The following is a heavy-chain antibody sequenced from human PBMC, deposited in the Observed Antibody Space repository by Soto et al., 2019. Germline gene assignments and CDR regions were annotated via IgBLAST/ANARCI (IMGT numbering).Heavy chain of an antibody. Sequence: ASVKVSCKASGYTFTSYGISWVRQAPGQGLEWMGWISAYNGNTNYAQKLQGRVTMTTDTSTSTAYMELRSLRSDDTAVYYCALGHYDFWSGSLYYFDYWGQGTLVTVSS. D-gene: IGHD3-3*01. J-gene: IGHJ4*02. CDR2: ISAYNGNT. CDR3: ALGHYDFWSGSLYYFDY. CDR1: GYTFTSYG. V-gene: IGHV1-18*01.